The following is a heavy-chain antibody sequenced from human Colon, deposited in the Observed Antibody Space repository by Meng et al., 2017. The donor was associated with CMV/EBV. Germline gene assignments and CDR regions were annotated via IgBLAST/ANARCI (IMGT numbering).Heavy chain of an antibody. CDR2: ISDSGDRT. D-gene: IGHD1-20*01. J-gene: IGHJ4*02. CDR3: ARRKSEGNWQQTFDY. CDR1: DFTFRNYA. Sequence: GGSLRLSCAASDFTFRNYAMTWVRRAPGRGLEAVSSISDSGDRTYYEDSVRGRFTISRDNSKDTLYLQMNSLRAEDTAVYYCARRKSEGNWQQTFDYWGQGTLVTVSS. V-gene: IGHV3-23*01.